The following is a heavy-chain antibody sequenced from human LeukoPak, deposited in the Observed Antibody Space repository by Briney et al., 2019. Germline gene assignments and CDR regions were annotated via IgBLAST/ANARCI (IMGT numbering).Heavy chain of an antibody. D-gene: IGHD5-12*01. V-gene: IGHV1-18*01. Sequence: ASVKVSCKSSGYTVINYGVTWVRQAPGQGLEWMGWSSVYNGKTDYYQKLHGRGTMITETSTSTDYLELMSLRSDETAVDYCWRALSRGYSGYDYGFGYWGQLTLVTVSS. J-gene: IGHJ4*02. CDR1: GYTVINYG. CDR3: WRALSRGYSGYDYGFGY. CDR2: SSVYNGKT.